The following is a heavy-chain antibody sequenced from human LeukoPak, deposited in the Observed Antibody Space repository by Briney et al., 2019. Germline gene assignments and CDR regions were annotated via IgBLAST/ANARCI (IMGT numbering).Heavy chain of an antibody. D-gene: IGHD5-18*01. CDR2: IGTTSGAI. CDR1: GFTFNAFG. J-gene: IGHJ4*02. V-gene: IGHV3-48*04. CDR3: AAGYSYGYFPDY. Sequence: GGSLRLSCAASGFTFNAFGMNWVRQAPGKGLEWVSYIGTTSGAIYYADSVKGRFTISRDNAKNSLYLQMNSLRAEDTAVYYCAAGYSYGYFPDYWGQGTLVTVSS.